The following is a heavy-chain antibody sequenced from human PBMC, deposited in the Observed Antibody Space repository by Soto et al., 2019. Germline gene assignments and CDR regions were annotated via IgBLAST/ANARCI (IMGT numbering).Heavy chain of an antibody. J-gene: IGHJ6*02. CDR2: IKPNTDDT. CDR3: ARSPYSLEGDGQHYYYGMDI. D-gene: IGHD2-15*01. V-gene: IGHV1-2*02. Sequence: ASVKVSCKPSGFTFSGFYLHWVRQAPGQGLEWMGWIKPNTDDTGYAQKFQGRVTLTWDTSSSAGYLDLSRLRSDDTAVYYCARSPYSLEGDGQHYYYGMDIWGLGTTVTVSS. CDR1: GFTFSGFY.